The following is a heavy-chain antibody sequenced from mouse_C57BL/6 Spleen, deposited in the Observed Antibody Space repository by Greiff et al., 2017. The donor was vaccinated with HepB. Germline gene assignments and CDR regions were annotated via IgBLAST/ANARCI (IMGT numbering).Heavy chain of an antibody. V-gene: IGHV1-15*01. D-gene: IGHD1-1*01. J-gene: IGHJ3*01. CDR2: IDPETGGT. CDR3: TISSLYYYGSSYDAFAY. CDR1: GYTFTDYE. Sequence: VQLQQSGAELVRPGASVTLSCKASGYTFTDYEMHWVKQTPVHGLEWIGAIDPETGGTAYNQKFKGKAILTADKSSSTAYMELRSLTSEDSAVYYCTISSLYYYGSSYDAFAYWGQGTLVTVSA.